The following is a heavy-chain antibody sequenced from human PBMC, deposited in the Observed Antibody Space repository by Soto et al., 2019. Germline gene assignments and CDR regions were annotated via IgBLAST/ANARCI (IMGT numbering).Heavy chain of an antibody. CDR3: ARSLSSGWDYYYYYGMDV. V-gene: IGHV4-59*01. CDR1: GGSISSYY. CDR2: IYYSGST. Sequence: GPGPGRASETLSLTCTVSGGSISSYYWSWIRQPPGKGLEWIGYIYYSGSTNYNPSLKSRVTISVDTSKNQFSLKLSSVTAADTAVYYCARSLSSGWDYYYYYGMDVWGQGTTVTVSS. D-gene: IGHD6-19*01. J-gene: IGHJ6*02.